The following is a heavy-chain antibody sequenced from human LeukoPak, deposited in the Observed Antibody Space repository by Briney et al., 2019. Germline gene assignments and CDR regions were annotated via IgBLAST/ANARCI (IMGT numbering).Heavy chain of an antibody. CDR3: AREYYGDDYFDY. V-gene: IGHV4-39*07. CDR2: IYYSGST. D-gene: IGHD3-10*01. Sequence: SETLSLTCTVSGGSISSSSYYWGWIRQPPGKGLEWIGSIYYSGSTYYNPSLKSRVTISVDTSKNQFSLKLSSVTAADTAVYYCAREYYGDDYFDYWGQGTLVTVSS. J-gene: IGHJ4*01. CDR1: GGSISSSSYY.